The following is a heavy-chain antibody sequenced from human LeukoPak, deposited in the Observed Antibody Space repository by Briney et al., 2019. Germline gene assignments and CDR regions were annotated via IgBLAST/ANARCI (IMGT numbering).Heavy chain of an antibody. CDR2: SYYSGST. J-gene: IGHJ3*02. Sequence: SETLSLTCTVSGGSISSGDYYWSWIRQPPGKGLEWIGYSYYSGSTYYNPSLKSRVTISIDTSKNQFSLKLSSVTAADTAVYYCARAGEYYDSSGYYYPHDAFDIWGQGTMVTVSS. CDR3: ARAGEYYDSSGYYYPHDAFDI. D-gene: IGHD3-22*01. V-gene: IGHV4-30-4*01. CDR1: GGSISSGDYY.